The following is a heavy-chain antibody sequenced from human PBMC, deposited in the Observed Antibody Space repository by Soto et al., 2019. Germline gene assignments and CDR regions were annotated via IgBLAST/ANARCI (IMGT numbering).Heavy chain of an antibody. V-gene: IGHV2-5*02. D-gene: IGHD3-22*01. J-gene: IGHJ4*02. CDR3: AHSTYYYDSSGERVFDY. CDR2: IYWDDDK. Sequence: QITLKESGPTLVKPTQTLTLTCTFSGFSLSTSGVGVGWIRQPPGKALEWLALIYWDDDKRYSPSLKSRLTIPKDTSKNQVVLTMTNMDPVDTATYYCAHSTYYYDSSGERVFDYWGQGTLVTVSS. CDR1: GFSLSTSGVG.